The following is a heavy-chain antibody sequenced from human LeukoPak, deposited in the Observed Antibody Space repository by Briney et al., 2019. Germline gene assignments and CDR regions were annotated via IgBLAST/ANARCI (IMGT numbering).Heavy chain of an antibody. D-gene: IGHD3-9*01. CDR1: GFTFSSYA. V-gene: IGHV3-64*01. Sequence: GGSLRLSCAASGFTFSSYAMHWVRQAPGKGLEYVSAISSNGGSTYYANSVKGRFTISRDNSKNALYLQMGSLRAEDMAVYYCARTNILTGDVGYYFDYWGQGTLVTVSS. CDR2: ISSNGGST. CDR3: ARTNILTGDVGYYFDY. J-gene: IGHJ4*02.